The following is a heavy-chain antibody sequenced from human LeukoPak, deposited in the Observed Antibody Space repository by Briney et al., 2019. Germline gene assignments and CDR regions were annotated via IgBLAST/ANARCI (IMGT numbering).Heavy chain of an antibody. Sequence: GGSLRLSCAASGFTFSSDSMCWVRQAPGKGLEWVSCISSRSSYIYYAYSVKGRFSISRDNDNKSNMLHMQILRAKNTAAYYCARVFSSGYTYFDYWGQGALVTVS. CDR1: GFTFSSDS. CDR3: ARVFSSGYTYFDY. CDR2: ISSRSSYI. V-gene: IGHV3-21*01. D-gene: IGHD3-22*01. J-gene: IGHJ4*02.